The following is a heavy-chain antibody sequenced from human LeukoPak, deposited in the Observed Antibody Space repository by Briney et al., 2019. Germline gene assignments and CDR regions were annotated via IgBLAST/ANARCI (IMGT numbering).Heavy chain of an antibody. CDR2: IYYSRST. V-gene: IGHV4-59*01. D-gene: IGHD4-17*01. J-gene: IGHJ6*02. CDR1: GGSISSYY. CDR3: ARTTVTTVTWGMDV. Sequence: SETLSLTCTVSGGSISSYYWSWIRQPPGKGLEWIGYIYYSRSTNYNPSLKSRVTISVDTSKNQFSLKLSSVTAADTAVYYCARTTVTTVTWGMDVWGQGTTVTVSS.